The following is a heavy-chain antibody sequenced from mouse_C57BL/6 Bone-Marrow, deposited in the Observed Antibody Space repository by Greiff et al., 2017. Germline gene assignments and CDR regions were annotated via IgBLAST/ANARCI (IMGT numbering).Heavy chain of an antibody. Sequence: VQLQQSGPELVKPGASVKISCKASGYSFTDYNMNWVKQSPGKSLEWIGEINPNNGTTSYNQKFKGKATLTVDQSTSTAYMQLNSLTSEDSAVYCCAGWGVTTGFAYWGQGTLVTVSA. V-gene: IGHV1-39*01. CDR3: AGWGVTTGFAY. CDR2: INPNNGTT. J-gene: IGHJ3*01. CDR1: GYSFTDYN. D-gene: IGHD2-2*01.